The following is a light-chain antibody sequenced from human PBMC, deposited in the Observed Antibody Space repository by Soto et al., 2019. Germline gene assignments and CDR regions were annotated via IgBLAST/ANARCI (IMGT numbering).Light chain of an antibody. V-gene: IGKV3-20*01. Sequence: EIVLTQSPGTLSLSPGERATLSCRASQSVSSSSLAWYQQKPGQAPRLLIYGASSRATGIPDRFSGSGSGTDFTLTISGLEPEDFAVYYCQRTLTFGGGTKVDIK. CDR1: QSVSSSS. CDR2: GAS. J-gene: IGKJ4*01. CDR3: QRTLT.